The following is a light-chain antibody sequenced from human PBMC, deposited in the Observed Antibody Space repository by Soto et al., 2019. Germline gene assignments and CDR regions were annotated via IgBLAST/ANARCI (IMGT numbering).Light chain of an antibody. V-gene: IGLV2-14*01. J-gene: IGLJ3*02. CDR2: EVS. CDR3: SSFTSSNTWV. CDR1: SSDVGAYDY. Sequence: QSALTQPASVSGSPGQSITISCTGSSSDVGAYDYVSWYQQHPGKAPKFMLYEVSNRPSGLSDRFSGSKSGNTASLTISGTPAEDEADYYCSSFTSSNTWVFGGGTKLTVL.